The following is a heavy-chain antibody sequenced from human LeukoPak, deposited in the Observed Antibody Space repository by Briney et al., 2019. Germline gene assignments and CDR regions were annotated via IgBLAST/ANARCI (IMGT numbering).Heavy chain of an antibody. D-gene: IGHD3-10*01. CDR1: GYSFTSYW. Sequence: GASLKISCKGSGYSFTSYWIGWVRQLPGKGLEWMGIIYPSDSDTRYSPSFQGQVTISADKSISTAYLQWSSLKASDTAMYYCARLDAMVRGVVNWFDPWGQGTLVTVSS. CDR3: ARLDAMVRGVVNWFDP. J-gene: IGHJ5*02. CDR2: IYPSDSDT. V-gene: IGHV5-51*01.